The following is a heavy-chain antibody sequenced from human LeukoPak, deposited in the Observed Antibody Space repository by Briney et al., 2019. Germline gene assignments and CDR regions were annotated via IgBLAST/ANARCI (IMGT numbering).Heavy chain of an antibody. CDR2: ISGSGGST. CDR1: GFTFSSYA. CDR3: ANDDFWGGYPTALPN. V-gene: IGHV3-23*01. Sequence: GRSLRLSCAASGFTFSSYAMSWVRQAPGKGLEWVSAISGSGGSTYYADSVKGRFTISRDNSKNTLYLQMNSLRAEDTAVYYCANDDFWGGYPTALPNWGQGTLVTVSS. J-gene: IGHJ4*02. D-gene: IGHD3-3*01.